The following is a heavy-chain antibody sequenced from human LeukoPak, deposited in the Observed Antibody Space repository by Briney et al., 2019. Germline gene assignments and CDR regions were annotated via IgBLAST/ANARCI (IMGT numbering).Heavy chain of an antibody. Sequence: GGSLRLSCAASGFTFSSYAMHWVRQAPGKGLEWVAVISYDGSNKYYADSVKGRFTISRDNPKNTLYLQMNSLRTEDTAVYYCARGVGRSSWFFDYWGQGTLVTVSS. CDR1: GFTFSSYA. D-gene: IGHD6-13*01. V-gene: IGHV3-30-3*01. CDR3: ARGVGRSSWFFDY. J-gene: IGHJ4*02. CDR2: ISYDGSNK.